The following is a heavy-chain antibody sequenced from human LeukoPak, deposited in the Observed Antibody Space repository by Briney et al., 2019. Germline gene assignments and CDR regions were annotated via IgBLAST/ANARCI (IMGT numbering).Heavy chain of an antibody. D-gene: IGHD3-3*01. Sequence: PGRSLRFSCAASGFTFSSYAMPWVRQAPGKGLEWVAVISYDGSNKYYADSVKGRFTISRDNSKNTLYLQMNSLRAEDTAVYYCVHDFWSGYYAYFDYWGQGTLVTVSS. V-gene: IGHV3-30-3*01. CDR3: VHDFWSGYYAYFDY. CDR1: GFTFSSYA. CDR2: ISYDGSNK. J-gene: IGHJ4*02.